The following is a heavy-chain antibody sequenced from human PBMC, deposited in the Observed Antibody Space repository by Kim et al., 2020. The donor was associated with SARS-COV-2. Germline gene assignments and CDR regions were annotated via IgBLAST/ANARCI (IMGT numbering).Heavy chain of an antibody. CDR1: GGSISSGGYY. V-gene: IGHV4-31*03. J-gene: IGHJ5*02. CDR2: IYYSGST. CDR3: AREGNLTTVNTRGFDP. D-gene: IGHD4-17*01. Sequence: SETLSLTCTVSGGSISSGGYYWSWIRQHPGKGLEWIGYIYYSGSTYYNPSLKSRVTISVDTSKNQFSLKLSSVTAADTAVYYCAREGNLTTVNTRGFDPWGQGTLVTVSS.